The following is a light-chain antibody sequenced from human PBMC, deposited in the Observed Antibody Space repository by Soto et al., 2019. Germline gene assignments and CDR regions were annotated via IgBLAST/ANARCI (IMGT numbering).Light chain of an antibody. J-gene: IGKJ5*01. Sequence: ASQMSQCPSSLSACVGDRGTMNCRASQGIRNDLGWYQQNPGKAPKLLIHAAPSLQSGVPSRFSGSGSGTDFTLTISSLQPEDFATYYCLQDYNYPYTFGQGTRLEIK. CDR2: AAP. CDR1: QGIRND. V-gene: IGKV1-6*01. CDR3: LQDYNYPYT.